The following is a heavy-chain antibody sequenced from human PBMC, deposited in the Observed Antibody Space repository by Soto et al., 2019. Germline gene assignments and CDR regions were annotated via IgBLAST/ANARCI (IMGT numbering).Heavy chain of an antibody. Sequence: QVQLVQSGAEVKKPGSSVKVSCKASGGTFSSFTISWVRQAPGQGLEWMGGFISIYGTANYAQKCQGRVTITADASTRTAYMELSSLRSEDTAVYYCAKDRRADWESYYNYPMDVWGQGTTVTDSS. J-gene: IGHJ6*02. CDR1: GGTFSSFT. CDR3: AKDRRADWESYYNYPMDV. D-gene: IGHD1-26*01. V-gene: IGHV1-69*01. CDR2: FISIYGTA.